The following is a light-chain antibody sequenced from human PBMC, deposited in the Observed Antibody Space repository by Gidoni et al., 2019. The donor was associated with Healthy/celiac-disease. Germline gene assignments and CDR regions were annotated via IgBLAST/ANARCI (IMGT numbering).Light chain of an antibody. CDR3: QQYGSSPRYT. V-gene: IGKV3-20*01. CDR1: QSVSSSF. J-gene: IGKJ2*01. Sequence: PGERATLSCRASQSVSSSFLAWYQQKPGQAPRLLIYGASSRATDIPNRFSGSESGTDFTLTISRLEPEDFAVYYCQQYGSSPRYTFXXXTKLEI. CDR2: GAS.